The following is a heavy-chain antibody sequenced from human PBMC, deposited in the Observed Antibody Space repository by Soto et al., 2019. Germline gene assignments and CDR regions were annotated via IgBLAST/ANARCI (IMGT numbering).Heavy chain of an antibody. V-gene: IGHV4-28*01. CDR1: GYSISSSNW. D-gene: IGHD1-26*01. CDR2: IYYSGTT. J-gene: IGHJ4*02. CDR3: ARREIKGPIDN. Sequence: PSETLSLTCAVSGYSISSSNWWGWIRQPPGKGLEWIGYIYYSGTTYYNPSLKSRVTMSVDTSKNQFSLKLTSVTAVDTAVYYCARREIKGPIDNWGQGTLVTVSS.